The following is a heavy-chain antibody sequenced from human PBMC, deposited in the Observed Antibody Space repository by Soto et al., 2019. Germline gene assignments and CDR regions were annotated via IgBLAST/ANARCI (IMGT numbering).Heavy chain of an antibody. D-gene: IGHD3-10*01. CDR3: ARDYYGSGSYYKPFDC. J-gene: IGHJ4*02. V-gene: IGHV1-69*13. CDR1: GGTFSSYA. Sequence: SVKVSCKASGGTFSSYAISWVRQAPGQGLEWMGGIIPIFGTANYAQKFQGRVTITADESTSTAYMELSSLRSEDTAVYYCARDYYGSGSYYKPFDCWGQGTLVTVSS. CDR2: IIPIFGTA.